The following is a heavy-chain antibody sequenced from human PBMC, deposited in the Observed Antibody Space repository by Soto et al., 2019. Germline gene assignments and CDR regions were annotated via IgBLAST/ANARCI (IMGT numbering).Heavy chain of an antibody. V-gene: IGHV3-33*01. D-gene: IGHD3-16*01. CDR1: GFTFRIYS. CDR3: ARDATFGTKGGSFDI. J-gene: IGHJ3*02. CDR2: MWYDGTNK. Sequence: EGSLRLSCAASGFTFRIYSMHWVRQSPGKGLEWVAVMWYDGTNKYYGESVKGRFTISRDNSENTLYLQMNSLRVEDTAVYYCARDATFGTKGGSFDIWGHGTLVTVSS.